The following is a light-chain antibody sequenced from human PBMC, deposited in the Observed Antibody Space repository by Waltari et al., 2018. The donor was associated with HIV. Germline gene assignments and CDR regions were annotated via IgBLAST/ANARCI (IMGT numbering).Light chain of an antibody. CDR2: GKN. Sequence: QSVLTQPPSASGTPEQRVTIPCSGSTPNIGRNTVTWFQQFPGTAPNLLCLGKNQRPAGVPARFSGSKSGTSAFLAISGLQSEDEADYYCASWDDSLNGPVFGGGTKLTVV. CDR3: ASWDDSLNGPV. V-gene: IGLV1-44*01. CDR1: TPNIGRNT. J-gene: IGLJ2*01.